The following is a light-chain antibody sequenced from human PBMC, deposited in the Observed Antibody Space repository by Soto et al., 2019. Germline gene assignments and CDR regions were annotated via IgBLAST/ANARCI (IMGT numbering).Light chain of an antibody. J-gene: IGKJ1*01. Sequence: ESVLTQSPATVSLSPGERATLSCRASQNVGSQLAWFQQKPGQAPRLLIYDASNRVTGIPARFSGSGSGTDFTLTISRLEPEDFAVYYCQQYGSSLSWTFGQGTKVDIK. CDR3: QQYGSSLSWT. CDR1: QNVGSQ. CDR2: DAS. V-gene: IGKV3-20*01.